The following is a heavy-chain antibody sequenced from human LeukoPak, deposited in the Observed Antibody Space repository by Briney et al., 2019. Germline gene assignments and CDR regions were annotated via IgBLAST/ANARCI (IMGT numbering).Heavy chain of an antibody. CDR2: IYHSRST. V-gene: IGHV4-59*12. Sequence: SETLSLTCTVSGGSISSYYWSWIRQPPGKGLEWIGYIYHSRSTYYNPSLKSRVTISVDRSKNQFSLKLSSVTAADTAVYYCARAITSGSGSYPFDYWGQGTLVTVSS. CDR3: ARAITSGSGSYPFDY. J-gene: IGHJ4*02. D-gene: IGHD3-10*01. CDR1: GGSISSYY.